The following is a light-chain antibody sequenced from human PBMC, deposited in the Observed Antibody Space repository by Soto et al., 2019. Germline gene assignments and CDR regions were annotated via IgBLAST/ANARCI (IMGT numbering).Light chain of an antibody. CDR1: SSDIGGYNY. J-gene: IGLJ1*01. CDR3: SSYTTRESV. CDR2: DVN. Sequence: QSALTQPASVSGSPGQSITISCTGISSDIGGYNYVSWYQQHPGKAPKLMIYDVNNRPSGVSTRFSGSKSGNTASLTISGLQAEDEADYYCSSYTTRESVFGTGTKLTVL. V-gene: IGLV2-14*03.